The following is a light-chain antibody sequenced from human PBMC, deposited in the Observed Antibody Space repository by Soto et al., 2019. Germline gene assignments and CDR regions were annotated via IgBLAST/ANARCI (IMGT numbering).Light chain of an antibody. CDR2: NVD. V-gene: IGLV2-14*03. Sequence: QSALTQVVSVSGSPGQSITISCTGTSSDVANYNHVSWYQQHPGKAPKLVIYNVDYRPSGVSNRFSGSKSGNTASLTISGLQAEDEAYYYCSSYTNTHTVVFGGGTKLTVL. CDR3: SSYTNTHTVV. J-gene: IGLJ2*01. CDR1: SSDVANYNH.